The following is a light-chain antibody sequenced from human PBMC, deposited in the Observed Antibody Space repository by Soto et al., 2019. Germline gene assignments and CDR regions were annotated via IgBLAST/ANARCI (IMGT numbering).Light chain of an antibody. Sequence: QSALTQPASVSGSPEQSITISCTGTSSDVGSYNLVSWYQQHPGKVPNLMIYEVSKRPSGVSNRFSGSKFGNTASLTIAGLQAEDEADYYCCSYAGSGIVIFGGGTKLTVL. V-gene: IGLV2-23*02. CDR3: CSYAGSGIVI. CDR2: EVS. J-gene: IGLJ2*01. CDR1: SSDVGSYNL.